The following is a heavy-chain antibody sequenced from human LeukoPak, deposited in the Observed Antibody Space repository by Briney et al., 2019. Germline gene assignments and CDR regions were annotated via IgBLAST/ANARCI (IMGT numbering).Heavy chain of an antibody. J-gene: IGHJ4*02. Sequence: SETLSLTCDVPGASISSGDYSWNWIRQPPGKGLEWIGYIYYSGTTHYNPSLKSLFTISVDRSKNQFSLKLTSVTAADTAVYYCARGRDYFYYFDYWGQGTLVTVSS. CDR3: ARGRDYFYYFDY. CDR2: IYYSGTT. D-gene: IGHD3-10*01. V-gene: IGHV4-30-2*01. CDR1: GASISSGDYS.